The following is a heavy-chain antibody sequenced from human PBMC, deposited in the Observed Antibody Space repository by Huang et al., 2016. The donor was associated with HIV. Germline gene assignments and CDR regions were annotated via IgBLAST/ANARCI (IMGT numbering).Heavy chain of an antibody. CDR3: ARMFWIGYSRFKNWFDP. V-gene: IGHV4-34*01. J-gene: IGHJ5*02. CDR1: AGSFNSYY. D-gene: IGHD3-3*01. Sequence: QVQLQQWGAGLLKPSETLSLSCVVHAGSFNSYYWSWVRTSPGKGLEWIGEINHGGNTNYNPCFNSRVIMSVDTSKNQFSLNLTSVTAADTSVYYCARMFWIGYSRFKNWFDPWCQGTLVTVSS. CDR2: INHGGNT.